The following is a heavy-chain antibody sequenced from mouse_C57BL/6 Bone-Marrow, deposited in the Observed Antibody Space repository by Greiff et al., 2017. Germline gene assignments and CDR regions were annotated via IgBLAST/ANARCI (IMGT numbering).Heavy chain of an antibody. Sequence: VHLQQSGPGLVQPSLSLSIPSTVSGFSLTTYGVHWVRQSPGKGLGWLGVILRGVSTDYNAAFISRLRISTYNSKSPVFFTMYRLPAADTAIYDGARNRILRYAMDYWGQGTSVTVAS. CDR1: GFSLTTYG. D-gene: IGHD1-1*01. J-gene: IGHJ4*01. CDR3: ARNRILRYAMDY. CDR2: ILRGVST. V-gene: IGHV2-2*01.